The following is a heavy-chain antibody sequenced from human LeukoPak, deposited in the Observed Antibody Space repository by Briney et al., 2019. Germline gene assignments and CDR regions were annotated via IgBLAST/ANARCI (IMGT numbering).Heavy chain of an antibody. CDR1: GFTFSSYG. CDR2: IWYDGSNK. J-gene: IGHJ6*02. Sequence: GGSLRPSCAASGFTFSSYGMHWVRQAPGKGLEWVAVIWYDGSNKYYADPVKGRFTISRDNSKNTLYPQMNSLRAEDTAVYYCARSWTHYYYYGMDVWGQGTTVTVSS. V-gene: IGHV3-33*01. CDR3: ARSWTHYYYYGMDV. D-gene: IGHD1-1*01.